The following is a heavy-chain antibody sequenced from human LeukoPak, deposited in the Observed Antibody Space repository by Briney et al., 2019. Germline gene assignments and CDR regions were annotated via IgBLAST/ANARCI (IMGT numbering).Heavy chain of an antibody. Sequence: KPSETLSLTCAVYGGSFSGYYWSWIRQPPGEGLEWIGEINHSGSTNYNPSLKSRVTISVDTSKNQFSLKLSSVTAADTAMYYCAKSGGYGLIDYWGQGTLVTVSS. CDR2: INHSGST. CDR1: GGSFSGYY. J-gene: IGHJ4*02. D-gene: IGHD1-26*01. CDR3: AKSGGYGLIDY. V-gene: IGHV4-34*01.